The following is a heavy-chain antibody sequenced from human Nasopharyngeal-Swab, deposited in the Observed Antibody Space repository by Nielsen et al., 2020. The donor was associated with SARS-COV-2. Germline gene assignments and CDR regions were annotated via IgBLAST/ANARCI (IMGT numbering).Heavy chain of an antibody. V-gene: IGHV1-46*01. CDR2: INPGGGGA. Sequence: AHGQGLEWMGIINPGGGGARYSQNFQGRVTMTRDTSTNTVYMELYSLTSEDTAVYYCARGGDPREVVAATDCFDPWGQGTLVTVSS. J-gene: IGHJ5*02. CDR3: ARGGDPREVVAATDCFDP. D-gene: IGHD2-15*01.